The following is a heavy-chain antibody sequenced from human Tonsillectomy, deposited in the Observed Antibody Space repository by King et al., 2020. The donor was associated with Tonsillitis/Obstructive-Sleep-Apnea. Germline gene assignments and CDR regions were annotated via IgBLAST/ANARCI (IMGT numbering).Heavy chain of an antibody. CDR3: AKDRGIQFLEWFHNWFDP. CDR1: GFTFSSYA. J-gene: IGHJ5*02. Sequence: VQLVESGGGLVQPGGSLRLSCAASGFTFSSYAMSWVRQAPGKGLEWVSAISGSGGSTCYADSVKGRFTISRDNSKNTLYMQMSSLRAEDTAVYYCAKDRGIQFLEWFHNWFDPWGQGTLVTVSS. D-gene: IGHD3-3*01. CDR2: ISGSGGST. V-gene: IGHV3-23*04.